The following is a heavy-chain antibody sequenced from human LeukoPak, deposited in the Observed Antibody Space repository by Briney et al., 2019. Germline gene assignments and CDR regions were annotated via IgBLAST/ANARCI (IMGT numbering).Heavy chain of an antibody. CDR2: IYYSGST. J-gene: IGHJ4*02. CDR1: GGSISSYY. V-gene: IGHV4-59*12. D-gene: IGHD3-10*01. CDR3: ARDGIGGFPPYLDY. Sequence: SETLSLTCTVSGGSISSYYWSWIRQPPGKGLEWIGYIYYSGSTYYNPSLKSRVTISVDTSKNQFSLKLSSVTAADTAVYYCARDGIGGFPPYLDYWGQGPLVTVSP.